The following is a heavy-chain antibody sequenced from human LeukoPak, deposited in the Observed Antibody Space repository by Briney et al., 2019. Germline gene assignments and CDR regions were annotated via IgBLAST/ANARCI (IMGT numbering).Heavy chain of an antibody. D-gene: IGHD2-15*01. CDR2: ISSGGRYI. CDR3: ARVSACSSSDSCYSGY. V-gene: IGHV3-21*01. J-gene: IGHJ4*02. Sequence: GGSLRLFCTGSGFSFSSYSMNWVRQTPGKGLEWVSFISSGGRYIYYADSVKGRFTVSRDNAKNSLYLQMNSLRAEDTAVYYCARVSACSSSDSCYSGYWGQGTLVTVSS. CDR1: GFSFSSYS.